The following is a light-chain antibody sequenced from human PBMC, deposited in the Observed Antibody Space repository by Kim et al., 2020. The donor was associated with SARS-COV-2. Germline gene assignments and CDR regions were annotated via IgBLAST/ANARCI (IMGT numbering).Light chain of an antibody. CDR2: DAS. CDR3: QQYGRSPIT. Sequence: LSPGKRATPSGRATETVPNNYLAWYQQKPGQAPRLLINDASTRATGTPARFRGSGSGTDFTLTISGLEPEDFAVYYCQQYGRSPITFGGGTKLEI. V-gene: IGKV3-20*01. J-gene: IGKJ4*01. CDR1: ETVPNNY.